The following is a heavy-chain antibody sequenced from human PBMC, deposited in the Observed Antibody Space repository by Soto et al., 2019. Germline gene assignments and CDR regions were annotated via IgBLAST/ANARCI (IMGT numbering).Heavy chain of an antibody. D-gene: IGHD3-10*01. J-gene: IGHJ3*02. V-gene: IGHV3-30-3*01. CDR2: ISYDGSNK. CDR1: GFTFSSYA. CDR3: ARMLWFGELSYEQTFDAFDI. Sequence: GGSLRLSCAASGFTFSSYAMHWVRQAPGKGLEWVAVISYDGSNKYYADSVKGRFTISRDNSKNTLYLQMNSLRAEDTAVYYCARMLWFGELSYEQTFDAFDIWGQGTMVTVSS.